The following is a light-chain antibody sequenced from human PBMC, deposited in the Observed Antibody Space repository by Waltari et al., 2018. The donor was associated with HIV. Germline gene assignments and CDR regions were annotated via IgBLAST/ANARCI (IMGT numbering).Light chain of an antibody. J-gene: IGLJ3*02. Sequence: QSALTQPPSASGSPGQSVTISCTGTSSDIGGYNYVSWYQQHPGKAPKLMIYEVSKRPSGVQVRFSGSKSGNPASRTVSGLQAEDEAEYYCSSFAGSNNLGVFGGGTKLTVL. CDR2: EVS. CDR1: SSDIGGYNY. V-gene: IGLV2-8*01. CDR3: SSFAGSNNLGV.